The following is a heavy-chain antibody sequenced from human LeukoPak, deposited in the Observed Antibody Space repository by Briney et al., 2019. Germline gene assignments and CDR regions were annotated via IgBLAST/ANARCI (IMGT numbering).Heavy chain of an antibody. CDR3: ARDRVTMVRGVIIMGYGMDV. D-gene: IGHD3-10*01. Sequence: SETLSLTCAVYGGSFSGYYWSWIRQPPGKGLEWIGEINHSGSTNYNPSLKSRVTISVDTSKNQFSLKLSSVTAADTAVYYCARDRVTMVRGVIIMGYGMDVWGQGTTVTVSS. CDR1: GGSFSGYY. CDR2: INHSGST. J-gene: IGHJ6*02. V-gene: IGHV4-34*01.